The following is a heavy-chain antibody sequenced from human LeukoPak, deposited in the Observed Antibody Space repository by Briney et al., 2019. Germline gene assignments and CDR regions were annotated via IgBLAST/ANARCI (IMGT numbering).Heavy chain of an antibody. CDR1: GGSISSSSYY. D-gene: IGHD3-16*01. Sequence: PSETLSLTCTVSGGSISSSSYYWGWIRQPPGKGLEWIGSIYYSGSTYYNPSLKSRVTISVDTSKNQFSLKLSSVTAADTAVYYCARTALMTYFDYWGQGTLVTVSS. J-gene: IGHJ4*02. CDR2: IYYSGST. V-gene: IGHV4-39*07. CDR3: ARTALMTYFDY.